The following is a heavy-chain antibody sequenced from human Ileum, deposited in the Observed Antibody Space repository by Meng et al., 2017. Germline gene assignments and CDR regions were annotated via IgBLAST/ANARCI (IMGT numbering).Heavy chain of an antibody. CDR1: VGSVCRASYY. CDR3: ARFYGSGTFEVHDY. J-gene: IGHJ4*02. V-gene: IGHV4-61*01. Sequence: VRLRPLCPVRGSPSKTRARTCDVSVGSVCRASYYWSWIRQPPGKGLEWIGLIHYSGSRNYNPSLKSRVTMSVDTSKNQVSLRLTSVTAADTAVYYCARFYGSGTFEVHDYWGQGTLVTVSS. CDR2: IHYSGSR. D-gene: IGHD3-10*01.